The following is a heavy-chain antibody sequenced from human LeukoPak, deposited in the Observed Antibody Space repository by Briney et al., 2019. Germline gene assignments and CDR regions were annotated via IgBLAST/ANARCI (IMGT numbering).Heavy chain of an antibody. D-gene: IGHD4-17*01. CDR2: INHNSGGT. J-gene: IGHJ6*03. CDR3: ARGTDYGDYGGTWFYYYYMDV. V-gene: IGHV1-2*02. Sequence: ASVKVSCKASGYTFTGYCMHWVRQAPGQGLEWMAWINHNSGGTKYAEKFQGRVTVTRDTSISTAYMELSRLRSDDTAVYYCARGTDYGDYGGTWFYYYYMDVWGEGTTVTVSS. CDR1: GYTFTGYC.